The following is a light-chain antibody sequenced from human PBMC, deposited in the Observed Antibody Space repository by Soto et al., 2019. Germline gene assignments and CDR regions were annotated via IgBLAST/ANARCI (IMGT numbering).Light chain of an antibody. V-gene: IGKV3-20*01. Sequence: EIVLTQSPGTLSLSPGERATLSCRASQSVSSSYLAWYQQKPGQAPRLLMYDASRRAAGIPDRFSGSGSGTDFTFTISRLEPQDFAVYYCQQYGSSPWTFGQGTKVEIK. CDR1: QSVSSSY. J-gene: IGKJ1*01. CDR2: DAS. CDR3: QQYGSSPWT.